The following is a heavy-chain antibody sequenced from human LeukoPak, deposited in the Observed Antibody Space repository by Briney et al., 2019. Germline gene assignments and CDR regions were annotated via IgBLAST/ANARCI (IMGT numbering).Heavy chain of an antibody. CDR3: ARGKMGRWLQLGYFDY. Sequence: SETLSLTCTVSGGSISSYYWSWIRQPPGKGLEWIGEINHSGSTNYNPSLKSRVTISVDTSKNQFSLKLSSVTAADTAVYYCARGKMGRWLQLGYFDYWGQGTLVTVSS. CDR2: INHSGST. V-gene: IGHV4-34*01. CDR1: GGSISSYY. D-gene: IGHD5-24*01. J-gene: IGHJ4*02.